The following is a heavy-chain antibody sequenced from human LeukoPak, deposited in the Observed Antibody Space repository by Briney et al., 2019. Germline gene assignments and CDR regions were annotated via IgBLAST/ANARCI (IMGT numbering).Heavy chain of an antibody. D-gene: IGHD6-19*01. Sequence: SETLSLTCAVYGGSFSGYYWSWIRQPPGKGLEWIGEINHSGSTNYNPSLKSRVTIPVDTSKNQFSLKLSSVTAADTAVYYCARGLVAGKGGYWGRGTLVTVSS. CDR3: ARGLVAGKGGY. CDR1: GGSFSGYY. CDR2: INHSGST. J-gene: IGHJ4*02. V-gene: IGHV4-34*01.